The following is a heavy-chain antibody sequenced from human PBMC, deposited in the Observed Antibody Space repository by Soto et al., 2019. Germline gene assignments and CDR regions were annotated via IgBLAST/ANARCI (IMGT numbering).Heavy chain of an antibody. Sequence: LRLSCAVSGFPFSTYGFHWVRQPPGKGLEWVAVIVSDGSAKYHADSVEGRFTISRDNSKDTLYLQMNSLRAEDTAVYYCARDLSGYEYEVYYYYGMDVWGQGTTVTVSS. CDR1: GFPFSTYG. D-gene: IGHD5-12*01. V-gene: IGHV3-33*01. J-gene: IGHJ6*02. CDR2: IVSDGSAK. CDR3: ARDLSGYEYEVYYYYGMDV.